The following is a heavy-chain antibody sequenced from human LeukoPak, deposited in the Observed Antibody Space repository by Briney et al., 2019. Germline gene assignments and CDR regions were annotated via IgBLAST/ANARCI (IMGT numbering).Heavy chain of an antibody. CDR1: GGSISSSSYY. D-gene: IGHD4-23*01. J-gene: IGHJ4*02. CDR2: IYYSGST. Sequence: KSSETLSLTCTVSGGSISSSSYYWGWIRQPPGKGLEWIGSIYYSGSTYYNPSLKSRVTISVDTSKNQFSLKLSSVTAADTAVYYCARDLRMGYTVVTLFDYWGQGTLVTVSS. CDR3: ARDLRMGYTVVTLFDY. V-gene: IGHV4-39*07.